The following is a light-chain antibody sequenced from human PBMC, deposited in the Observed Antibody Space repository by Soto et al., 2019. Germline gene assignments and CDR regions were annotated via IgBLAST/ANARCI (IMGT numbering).Light chain of an antibody. CDR1: PSVLYSSSNKNY. CDR3: QQYYGTPLT. Sequence: DFVMTQSPDSLAVSLGETATINCKSSPSVLYSSSNKNYLAWYQQKPGQSPKLLISWASSRASGVPDRFSGSGSGTDFTLTISNLQAEDVAVYYCQQYYGTPLTFGGGTRVEIK. V-gene: IGKV4-1*01. J-gene: IGKJ4*01. CDR2: WAS.